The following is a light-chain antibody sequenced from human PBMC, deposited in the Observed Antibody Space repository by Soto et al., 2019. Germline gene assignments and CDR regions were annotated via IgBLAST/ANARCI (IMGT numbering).Light chain of an antibody. V-gene: IGLV1-44*01. J-gene: IGLJ3*02. CDR1: GSNIGENA. CDR3: AAWDDSLKAML. Sequence: QSVLIQPPSASGTPGQTVTISCSGSGSNIGENAVNWYQHLPGTAPQLLIYSNALRPSGVPHRFSGSKSGTAGSLAISGLQSEDEAHYYCAAWDDSLKAMLFGGGTKLTVL. CDR2: SNA.